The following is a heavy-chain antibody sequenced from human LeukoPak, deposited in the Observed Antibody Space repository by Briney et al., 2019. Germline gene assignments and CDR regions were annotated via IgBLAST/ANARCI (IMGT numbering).Heavy chain of an antibody. Sequence: ASVKVSCKVSGYTLTELSMHWVRQAPGKGLEWMGGFDPEDGETIYAQKFQGRVTMTEDTSTDTAYMELSSLRSEDTAVYYCATDFRYCSSTSCLDYWGQGTLVTVSS. CDR2: FDPEDGET. J-gene: IGHJ4*02. CDR1: GYTLTELS. D-gene: IGHD2-2*01. V-gene: IGHV1-24*01. CDR3: ATDFRYCSSTSCLDY.